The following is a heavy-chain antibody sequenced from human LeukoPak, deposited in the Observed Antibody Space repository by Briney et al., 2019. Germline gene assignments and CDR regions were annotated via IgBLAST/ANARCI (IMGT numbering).Heavy chain of an antibody. D-gene: IGHD3-22*01. V-gene: IGHV3-53*01. Sequence: PGGSLRLSCAASGFTVSSNYMSWVRQAPGKGLEWVSGSSGPSGNTYYADSVKGRFTISRDRSKNTLFLQMNGLRAEDTAVYYCARGSGFFLDFDYWGQGTLVTVSS. J-gene: IGHJ4*02. CDR2: SSGPSGNT. CDR1: GFTVSSNY. CDR3: ARGSGFFLDFDY.